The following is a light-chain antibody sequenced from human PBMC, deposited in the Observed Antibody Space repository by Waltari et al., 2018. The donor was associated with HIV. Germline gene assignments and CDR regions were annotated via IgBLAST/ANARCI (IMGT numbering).Light chain of an antibody. V-gene: IGKV1-39*01. CDR3: QQSYSIPYT. Sequence: DIQMTQSPSSLSASVGDRVTITCRASQNGRRYLNWYQQKPGKAPNLLIHYASSLQGGVQSRFSGCRSGTDFTLTISSLQPEDFATYSCQQSYSIPYTFGQGTKLEI. CDR1: QNGRRY. J-gene: IGKJ2*01. CDR2: YAS.